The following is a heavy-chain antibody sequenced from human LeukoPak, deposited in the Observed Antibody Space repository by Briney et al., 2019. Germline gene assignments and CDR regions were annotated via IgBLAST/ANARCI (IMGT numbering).Heavy chain of an antibody. CDR2: INPNSGGT. CDR1: GYTFTGYY. D-gene: IGHD4-23*01. V-gene: IGHV1-2*02. Sequence: ASVKVSCKASGYTFTGYYMHWARQAPGQGLEWMGWINPNSGGTNYAQKFQGRVTMTRDTSISTAYMELSRLRSDDTAVYYCARESWESVIRFFDPWGQGTLVTVSS. J-gene: IGHJ5*02. CDR3: ARESWESVIRFFDP.